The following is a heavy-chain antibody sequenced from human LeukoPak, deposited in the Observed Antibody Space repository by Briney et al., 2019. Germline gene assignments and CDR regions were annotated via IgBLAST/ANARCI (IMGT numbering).Heavy chain of an antibody. V-gene: IGHV1-46*01. Sequence: ASVKVSCKASGYTFTSYYMHWVRQAPGQGLEWMGIINPSGGSTSYAQKFQGRVTMTRDTSTCTVYMELSSLRSEDTAVYYCARDLLRFLEWLPTYYYYGMDVWGQGTTVTVSS. CDR2: INPSGGST. D-gene: IGHD3-3*01. CDR3: ARDLLRFLEWLPTYYYYGMDV. CDR1: GYTFTSYY. J-gene: IGHJ6*02.